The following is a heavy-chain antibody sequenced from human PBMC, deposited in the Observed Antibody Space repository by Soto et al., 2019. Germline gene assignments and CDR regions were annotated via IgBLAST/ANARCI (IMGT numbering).Heavy chain of an antibody. D-gene: IGHD5-12*01. J-gene: IGHJ4*02. V-gene: IGHV4-39*01. CDR2: VYYSGNT. CDR1: GVSITSSDYY. Sequence: PSETLSLTCTVSGVSITSSDYYWAWVLHPPGKGLEWIGSVYYSGNTYYSASLESRLTISVDTSKNQFSLKLNSVTAADTAVYYCASLHSGYAFDPDYWGKGNMVNVSS. CDR3: ASLHSGYAFDPDY.